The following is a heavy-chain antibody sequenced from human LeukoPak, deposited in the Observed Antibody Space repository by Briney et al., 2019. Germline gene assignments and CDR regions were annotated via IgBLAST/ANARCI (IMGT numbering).Heavy chain of an antibody. CDR1: GVSISSSNSY. V-gene: IGHV4-39*01. J-gene: IGHJ4*02. CDR2: IYYSGNT. CDR3: ARVQRDNFDY. Sequence: KASETLSLTCTVSGVSISSSNSYWGWIRQPPGKGLEWIGSIYYSGNTYYNASLKSQVSISIDTSKSQFSLRLTSVTAADTAVYYCARVQRDNFDYWGQGTLVTVSS.